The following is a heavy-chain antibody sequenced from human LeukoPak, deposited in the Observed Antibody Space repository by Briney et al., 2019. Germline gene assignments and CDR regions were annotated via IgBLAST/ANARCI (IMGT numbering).Heavy chain of an antibody. D-gene: IGHD4-17*01. CDR2: ISWNSGSI. CDR3: AKDYDDYGDTRGAFDI. J-gene: IGHJ3*02. Sequence: GGSLRLSCAASGFTFDDYAMHWVRQAPGKGLEWVSGISWNSGSIGYADSVKGRFTISRDNAKNSLYLQMNSLRAEDTALYYCAKDYDDYGDTRGAFDIWGQGTMVTVSS. CDR1: GFTFDDYA. V-gene: IGHV3-9*01.